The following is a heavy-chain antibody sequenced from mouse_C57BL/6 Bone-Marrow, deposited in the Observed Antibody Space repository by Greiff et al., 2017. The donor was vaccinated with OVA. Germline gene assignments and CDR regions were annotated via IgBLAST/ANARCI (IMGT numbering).Heavy chain of an antibody. Sequence: VQLQESGPGLVKPSQSLFLTCSITGFPITSGYYWIWIRQSPGKPLEWMGYITHSGETFYNPSLPSPISITRETSKNQFFLQLNSVTTEDTAMYYCAGDRTRAYGYDPYWYFDVWGTGTTVTVSS. J-gene: IGHJ1*03. V-gene: IGHV12-3*01. CDR2: ITHSGET. D-gene: IGHD2-2*01. CDR3: AGDRTRAYGYDPYWYFDV. CDR1: GFPITSGYY.